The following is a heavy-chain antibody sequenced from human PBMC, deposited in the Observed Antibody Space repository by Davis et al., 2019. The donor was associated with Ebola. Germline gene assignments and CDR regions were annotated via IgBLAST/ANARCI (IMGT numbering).Heavy chain of an antibody. CDR3: ARDQNPYSSSWLYYYYYYGMDV. V-gene: IGHV1-18*01. CDR2: ISAYNGNT. J-gene: IGHJ6*02. Sequence: ASVKVSCKASGYTFTSYGISWVRQAPGQGLEWMGWISAYNGNTNYAQKLQGRVTMTTDTSTSTAYMELRSLRSDDTAVYYCARDQNPYSSSWLYYYYYYGMDVWGQGTTVTVSS. D-gene: IGHD6-13*01. CDR1: GYTFTSYG.